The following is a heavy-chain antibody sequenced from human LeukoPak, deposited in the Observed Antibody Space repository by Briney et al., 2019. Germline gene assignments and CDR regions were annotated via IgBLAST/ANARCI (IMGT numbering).Heavy chain of an antibody. CDR1: GGSISSYY. Sequence: PSETLSLTCTVSGGSISSYYWSWIRQPPGKGLEWSGYIYYSGSTNYNPSLKSRVTISVDTSKNQFSLKLSSVTAADTAVYYCARFDIRDYYFDYWGQGTLVTVSS. D-gene: IGHD2-21*01. J-gene: IGHJ4*02. CDR2: IYYSGST. V-gene: IGHV4-59*01. CDR3: ARFDIRDYYFDY.